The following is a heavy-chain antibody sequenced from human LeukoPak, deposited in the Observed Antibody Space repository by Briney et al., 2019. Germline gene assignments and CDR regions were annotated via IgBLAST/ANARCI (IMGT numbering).Heavy chain of an antibody. CDR1: GGSFSGYY. V-gene: IGHV4-34*01. D-gene: IGHD1-1*01. CDR2: INHSGST. CDR3: ARRFLESVWFDP. J-gene: IGHJ5*02. Sequence: PSETLSLTCAVYGGSFSGYYWSWIRQPPGKGLEWIGEINHSGSTNYNPSLKSRVTISVDTSKNQFSLKLSSVTAADTAVYYCARRFLESVWFDPWGQGTLVTVSS.